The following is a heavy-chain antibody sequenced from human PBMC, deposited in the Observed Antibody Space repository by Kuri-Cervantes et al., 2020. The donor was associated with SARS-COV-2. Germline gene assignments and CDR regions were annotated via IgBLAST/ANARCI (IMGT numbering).Heavy chain of an antibody. CDR1: GFTFSSYD. D-gene: IGHD3-10*01. V-gene: IGHV3-13*01. Sequence: GESLKISCAACGFTFSSYDMHWVRQATGKGLEWVSAIGTAGDTYYPDSVKGRFTISRDNSKNTLYLQMNSLGAEDTAVYYCAKARSPSLWFGELLLSADYWGQGTLVTVSS. CDR3: AKARSPSLWFGELLLSADY. J-gene: IGHJ4*02. CDR2: IGTAGDT.